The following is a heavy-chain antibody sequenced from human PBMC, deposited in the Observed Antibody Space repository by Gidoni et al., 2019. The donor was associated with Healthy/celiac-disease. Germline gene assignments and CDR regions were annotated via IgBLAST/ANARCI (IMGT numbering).Heavy chain of an antibody. J-gene: IGHJ5*02. CDR3: AGEILTGFTNWFDP. V-gene: IGHV4-39*01. CDR1: GGSISRSNYD. D-gene: IGHD3-9*01. Sequence: QLQLQESGPGLVKPSETLSLNCTVSGGSISRSNYDWGWIRQPPGKGLEWIGSIYYSGSTYYKPSLKSRVTISVDTSKNQFSLKVSSVTAADTAVYYCAGEILTGFTNWFDPWGQGTLVTVSS. CDR2: IYYSGST.